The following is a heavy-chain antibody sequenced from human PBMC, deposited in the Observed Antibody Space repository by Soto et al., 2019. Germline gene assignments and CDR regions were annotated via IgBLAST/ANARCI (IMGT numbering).Heavy chain of an antibody. V-gene: IGHV3-21*01. Sequence: GGSLRLSCAASGFTFSSYSMNWVRQAPGKGLEWVSSISSSSSYIYYADSVKGRFTISRDNAKNSLYLQMNSLRAEDTAVYYCARDPTQSGSSGYPYFFDYWGQGTLVTVSS. D-gene: IGHD3-22*01. CDR3: ARDPTQSGSSGYPYFFDY. J-gene: IGHJ4*02. CDR1: GFTFSSYS. CDR2: ISSSSSYI.